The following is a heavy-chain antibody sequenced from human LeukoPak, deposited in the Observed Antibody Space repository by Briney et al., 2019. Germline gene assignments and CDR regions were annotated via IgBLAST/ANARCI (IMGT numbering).Heavy chain of an antibody. V-gene: IGHV3-48*01. Sequence: QAGGSLRLSCAASGFTFSSYSMNWVRQAPGKGLEWVSYISSSSSTIYYADSVKGRFTISRDNAKSSLYLQMNSLRAEDTAVYYCARDHLYSLLVPLDYWGQGTLVTVSS. J-gene: IGHJ4*02. D-gene: IGHD2-8*02. CDR2: ISSSSSTI. CDR1: GFTFSSYS. CDR3: ARDHLYSLLVPLDY.